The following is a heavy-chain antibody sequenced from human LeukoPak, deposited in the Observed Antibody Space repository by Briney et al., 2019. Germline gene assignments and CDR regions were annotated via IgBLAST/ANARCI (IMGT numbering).Heavy chain of an antibody. V-gene: IGHV4-39*01. CDR3: ARHFDF. J-gene: IGHJ6*02. CDR1: GGSINTNGHY. Sequence: SETLSLTCTVPGGSINTNGHYWGWIRQSPGKGLEWIGSISYSGTTYYNPSLRSRVTISADTSKSQFSLKLSSVTAADTAIYFCARHFDFWGQGTTVTVSS. CDR2: ISYSGTT.